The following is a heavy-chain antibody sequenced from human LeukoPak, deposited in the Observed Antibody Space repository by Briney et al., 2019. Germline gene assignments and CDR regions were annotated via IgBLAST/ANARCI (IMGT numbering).Heavy chain of an antibody. CDR2: ISAYNGNT. V-gene: IGHV1-18*01. Sequence: GASVKVSCKASGYTFTSYGISWVRQAPGQGLEWMGWISAYNGNTNYAQKLQGRVTMTTDTSTGTAYMELRSLRSDDTAVYYCASTGPMVRGVAAGGYGMDVWGQGTTVTVSS. J-gene: IGHJ6*02. D-gene: IGHD3-10*01. CDR1: GYTFTSYG. CDR3: ASTGPMVRGVAAGGYGMDV.